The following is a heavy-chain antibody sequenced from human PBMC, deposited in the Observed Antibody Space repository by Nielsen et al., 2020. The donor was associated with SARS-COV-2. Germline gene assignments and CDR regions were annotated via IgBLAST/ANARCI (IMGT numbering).Heavy chain of an antibody. CDR3: ARGAAWFDP. V-gene: IGHV4-31*03. CDR1: GASITSGGSH. CDR2: TSYDGNT. Sequence: SETLSLTCTVSGASITSGGSHWGWIRYHPSRGLEWLGFTSYDGNTYSNPSLESRLIISVDTSENQFSLRLNSVTAADTAIYFCARGAAWFDPWGQGTRVTVSS. J-gene: IGHJ5*02. D-gene: IGHD2-15*01.